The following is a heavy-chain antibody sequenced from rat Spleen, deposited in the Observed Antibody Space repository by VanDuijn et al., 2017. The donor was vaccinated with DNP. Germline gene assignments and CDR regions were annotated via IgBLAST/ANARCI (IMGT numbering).Heavy chain of an antibody. V-gene: IGHV5-58*01. Sequence: EVQLVESGGGFVQPGRSLKLSCVASGFTFSSYWMFWIRQAPGKGLEWVASINPDGSNTYCQDSVKGRFTISRDNAQNTFYLEMNSLRSEDTATYYCTKDLQWYAMDAWGQGTSVTVSS. CDR2: INPDGSNT. J-gene: IGHJ4*01. CDR1: GFTFSSYW. CDR3: TKDLQWYAMDA. D-gene: IGHD1-1*01.